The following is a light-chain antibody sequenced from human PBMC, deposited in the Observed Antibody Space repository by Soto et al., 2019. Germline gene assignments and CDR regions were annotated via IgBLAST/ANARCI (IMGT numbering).Light chain of an antibody. Sequence: DIPMTQSPSSLSASVGDRVTITCRASQGISSYLAWYQQKPGKVPKLLISAASTLQSGVPSRFSGSGFGTDFTLTISSLQPEDVATYYCQKYNSVPLPFGGGTKVEI. CDR1: QGISSY. J-gene: IGKJ4*01. V-gene: IGKV1-27*01. CDR2: AAS. CDR3: QKYNSVPLP.